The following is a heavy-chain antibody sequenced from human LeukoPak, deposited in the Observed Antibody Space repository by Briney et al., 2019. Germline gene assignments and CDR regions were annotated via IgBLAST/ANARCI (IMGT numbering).Heavy chain of an antibody. J-gene: IGHJ4*02. Sequence: RSLRLSCAASGFTFSNYAMHWVRQAPGKGLEWVAVMSYDGSHIYYADSVKGRFTISRDNSKNTLYLQVSSLRAEDTAVYYCARDNTVGAGTNYWGQGTLVTVSS. CDR1: GFTFSNYA. CDR3: ARDNTVGAGTNY. CDR2: MSYDGSHI. D-gene: IGHD6-19*01. V-gene: IGHV3-30-3*01.